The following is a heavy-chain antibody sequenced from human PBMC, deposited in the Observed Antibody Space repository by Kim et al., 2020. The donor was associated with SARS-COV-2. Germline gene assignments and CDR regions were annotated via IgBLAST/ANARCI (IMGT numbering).Heavy chain of an antibody. CDR2: IYYSGST. CDR3: ARGYLYLEWELQYFHH. D-gene: IGHD1-26*01. V-gene: IGHV4-39*01. CDR1: GGSISSSSYY. Sequence: SETLCLTCTVSGGSISSSSYYWGWIRQPPGKGLEWIGSIYYSGSTYYNPSLKSRVTISVDTSKNQFSLKLSSVTAADTAVYYCARGYLYLEWELQYFHHWGQGTLVTVSS. J-gene: IGHJ1*01.